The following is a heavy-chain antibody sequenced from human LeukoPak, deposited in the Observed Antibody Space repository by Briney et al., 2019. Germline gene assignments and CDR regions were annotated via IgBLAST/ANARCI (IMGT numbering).Heavy chain of an antibody. CDR1: GYTSTDYY. CDR3: ARDGGVGVPFDF. CDR2: INPKSGDT. V-gene: IGHV1-2*04. Sequence: ASVKVSCKASGYTSTDYYIHWMRQAPGQGLEWMGWINPKSGDTNYAQNFQDWVTMTRVTSISTAYMELSRLRSDDTAVYYCARDGGVGVPFDFWGQGTLVTVSS. J-gene: IGHJ4*02. D-gene: IGHD3-16*01.